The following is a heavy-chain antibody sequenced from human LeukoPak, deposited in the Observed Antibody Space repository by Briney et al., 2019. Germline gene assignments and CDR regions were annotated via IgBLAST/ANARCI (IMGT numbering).Heavy chain of an antibody. CDR1: GFMFSRFG. CDR2: IHGNGETT. V-gene: IGHV3-23*01. CDR3: GRDPNGDYVGAFEF. J-gene: IGHJ3*01. Sequence: GGSVRLSCVGSGFMFSRFGLIWVRQAPGKGLEWVSGIHGNGETTYYGDSVKGRFTISRDNSKSTLYLQMNGLRVEDTAEYFCGRDPNGDYVGAFEFWGQGTKVAVSS. D-gene: IGHD3-16*01.